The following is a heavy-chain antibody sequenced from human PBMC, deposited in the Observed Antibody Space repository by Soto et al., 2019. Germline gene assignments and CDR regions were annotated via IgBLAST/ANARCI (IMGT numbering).Heavy chain of an antibody. CDR1: GGTFSSYA. J-gene: IGHJ6*02. CDR2: IIPIFGTA. Sequence: QVQLVQSGAEVKKPGSSVKVSCKASGGTFSSYAISWVRQAPGQGLEWMGGIIPIFGTANYAQKFQGRVTITADESTSTAYMQQSSQKSEDTAVYYCARSRGYDPYLTIYYYYYGMDVWGQGTTVTVSS. CDR3: ARSRGYDPYLTIYYYYYGMDV. V-gene: IGHV1-69*01. D-gene: IGHD5-12*01.